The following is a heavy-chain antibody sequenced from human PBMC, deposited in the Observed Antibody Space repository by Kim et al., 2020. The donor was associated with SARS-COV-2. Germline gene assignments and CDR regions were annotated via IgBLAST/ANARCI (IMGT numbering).Heavy chain of an antibody. CDR2: IYYSGST. J-gene: IGHJ6*03. D-gene: IGHD3-3*01. Sequence: SETLSLTCTVSGGSISSGDYYWSWIRQPPGKGLEWIGYIYYSGSTYYNPSLKSRVTISVDTSKNQFSLKLSSVTAADTAVYYCARVYGSGHNYYYYYMDVWGKGTTVTVSS. CDR1: GGSISSGDYY. CDR3: ARVYGSGHNYYYYYMDV. V-gene: IGHV4-30-4*01.